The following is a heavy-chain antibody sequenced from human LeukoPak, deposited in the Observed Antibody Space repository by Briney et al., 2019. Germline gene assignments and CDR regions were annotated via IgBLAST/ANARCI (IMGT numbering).Heavy chain of an antibody. CDR1: GFIFDSYP. CDR3: AREGDQSGSYHDY. D-gene: IGHD1-26*01. CDR2: ISSSSATI. J-gene: IGHJ4*02. V-gene: IGHV3-48*02. Sequence: GSLRLSCAASGFIFDSYPMNWVRQAPGKGLEWVSYISSSSATIYYADSVKGRFTISRDNAKNSLYLQMNSLRDEDTAVYYCAREGDQSGSYHDYWGQGTLVTVSS.